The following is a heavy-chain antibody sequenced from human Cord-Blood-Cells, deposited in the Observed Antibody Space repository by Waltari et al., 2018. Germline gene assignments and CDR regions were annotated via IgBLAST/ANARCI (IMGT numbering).Heavy chain of an antibody. Sequence: QVQLQESGPGLVKPSETLYLTCAVSGYSISSGYYWGWIRQPPGKGLEWLGSIYHSGSTYYNPSLKSRVTISVDTSKNQFSLKLSSVTAADTAVYYCARVGTTLFDYWGQGTLVTVSS. D-gene: IGHD1-26*01. CDR2: IYHSGST. CDR3: ARVGTTLFDY. J-gene: IGHJ4*02. V-gene: IGHV4-38-2*01. CDR1: GYSISSGYY.